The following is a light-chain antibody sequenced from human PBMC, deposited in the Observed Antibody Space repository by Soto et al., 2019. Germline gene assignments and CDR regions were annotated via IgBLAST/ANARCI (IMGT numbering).Light chain of an antibody. V-gene: IGKV1-39*01. CDR1: QSISTY. J-gene: IGKJ2*01. CDR2: AAS. CDR3: QQSHSTPYT. Sequence: DSQMPQSPSSLSASVGDRVTITCRASQSISTYLSWYQQKPGKAPNLLIYAASSLQSGVPSRFSGSGSGTDFTLTISSLQPEDFGTYYCQQSHSTPYTYGQGTKLEIK.